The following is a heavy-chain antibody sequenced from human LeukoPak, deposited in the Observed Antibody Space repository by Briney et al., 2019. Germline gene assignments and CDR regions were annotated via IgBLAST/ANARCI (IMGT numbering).Heavy chain of an antibody. J-gene: IGHJ4*02. CDR2: IKEDGSEK. Sequence: PGGSLRLSCAASGFTFNIYWMSWVRQAPGKGLEWVANIKEDGSEKYYGDSVKGRFTISRDNAKNSLYLQMNSLRAEDTAVYYCARDSSGYQWGQGTLVTVSS. V-gene: IGHV3-7*01. CDR3: ARDSSGYQ. D-gene: IGHD3-22*01. CDR1: GFTFNIYW.